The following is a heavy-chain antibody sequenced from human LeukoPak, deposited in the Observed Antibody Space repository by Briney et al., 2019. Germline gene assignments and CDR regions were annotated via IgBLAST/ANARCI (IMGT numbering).Heavy chain of an antibody. D-gene: IGHD3-10*01. V-gene: IGHV3-30*18. CDR1: GFTFNSYG. CDR2: ISYDGSNK. Sequence: PGGSLRLSCAASGFTFNSYGMHWVRQAPGKGLEWVAVISYDGSNKYYADSVKGRFTISRDNSKNTLYLQMNSLRAEDTAVYYCAKGSGPFDYWGQGTLVTVSS. CDR3: AKGSGPFDY. J-gene: IGHJ4*02.